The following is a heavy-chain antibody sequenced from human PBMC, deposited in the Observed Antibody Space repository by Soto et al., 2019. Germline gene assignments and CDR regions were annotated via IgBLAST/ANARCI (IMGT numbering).Heavy chain of an antibody. CDR2: IYHSGST. Sequence: SETLSLTCAVSGGSISSSNWWSWVRQPPGKGLEWIGEIYHSGSTNYNPSLKSRVTISXXXXXXQXSXKXXXVTAXDTAVYYCARVRGLNWVAVDYWGQGTLVTVS. J-gene: IGHJ4*02. CDR1: GGSISSSNW. CDR3: ARVRGLNWVAVDY. V-gene: IGHV4-4*02. D-gene: IGHD2-15*01.